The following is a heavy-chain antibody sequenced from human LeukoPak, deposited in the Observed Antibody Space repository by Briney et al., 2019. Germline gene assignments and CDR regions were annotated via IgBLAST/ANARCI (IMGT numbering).Heavy chain of an antibody. Sequence: PGGSLRLSCAASGFTFSSDAMTWVRRAPGKGLEWVSSISNSGNTAYYADSVKGRFTISRDNSKNTLYLQMNSLRAEDTAVYYCAKYVDYAVFDYWGLGTLVTVSS. J-gene: IGHJ4*02. CDR3: AKYVDYAVFDY. V-gene: IGHV3-23*01. CDR1: GFTFSSDA. D-gene: IGHD4-17*01. CDR2: ISNSGNTA.